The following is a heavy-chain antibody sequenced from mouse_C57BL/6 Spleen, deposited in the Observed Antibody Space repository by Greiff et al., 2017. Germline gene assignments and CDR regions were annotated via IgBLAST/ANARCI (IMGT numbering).Heavy chain of an antibody. V-gene: IGHV3-6*01. CDR1: GYSITSGYY. D-gene: IGHD2-1*01. CDR3: ARAHGNYVGWFAY. J-gene: IGHJ3*01. Sequence: EVQLQESGPGLVKPSQSLSLTCSVTGYSITSGYYWNWIRQFPGNKLEWMGYISYDGSNNYNPSLKNRISITRDTSKNQFFLKLNSVTTEDTATYYCARAHGNYVGWFAYWGQGTLVTVSA. CDR2: ISYDGSN.